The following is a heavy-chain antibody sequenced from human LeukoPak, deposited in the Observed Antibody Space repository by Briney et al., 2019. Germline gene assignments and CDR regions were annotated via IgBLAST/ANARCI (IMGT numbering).Heavy chain of an antibody. CDR2: ISSNGGST. CDR3: ARDLGPGYYDILTGQGFDP. J-gene: IGHJ5*02. Sequence: PGGSLRLSCAASGFTFSSYALHWVRQAPGKGLEYVSAISSNGGSTYCANSVKGRFTISRDNSKNTLYLQMGSLRAEDMAVYYCARDLGPGYYDILTGQGFDPWGQGTLVTVSS. CDR1: GFTFSSYA. D-gene: IGHD3-9*01. V-gene: IGHV3-64*01.